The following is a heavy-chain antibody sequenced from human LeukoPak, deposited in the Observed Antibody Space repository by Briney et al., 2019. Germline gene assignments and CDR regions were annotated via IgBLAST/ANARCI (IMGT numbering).Heavy chain of an antibody. Sequence: PSETLSLTCTVSGGSISSYYWSWIRQPAGKGLEWIGRIYTSGSTNYNPSLKSRVTMSVDTSKNQFSPKLSSVTAADTAVYYCGREVRVRYYYYMDVWGKGTTVTVSS. CDR1: GGSISSYY. V-gene: IGHV4-4*07. J-gene: IGHJ6*03. CDR2: IYTSGST. CDR3: GREVRVRYYYYMDV. D-gene: IGHD3-10*01.